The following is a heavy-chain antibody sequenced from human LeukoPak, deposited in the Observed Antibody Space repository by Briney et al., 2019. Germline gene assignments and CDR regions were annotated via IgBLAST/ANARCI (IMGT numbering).Heavy chain of an antibody. Sequence: GGSLRLSCAASGFTVSSNYMSWVRPAPGKGLEWVSVIYSGGSTYYADSVKGRFTISRDNSKNTLYLQMNSLRAEDTAVYYCARIPPAGSTLDYWGQGTLVTVSS. CDR2: IYSGGST. D-gene: IGHD3-10*01. CDR1: GFTVSSNY. J-gene: IGHJ4*02. V-gene: IGHV3-66*01. CDR3: ARIPPAGSTLDY.